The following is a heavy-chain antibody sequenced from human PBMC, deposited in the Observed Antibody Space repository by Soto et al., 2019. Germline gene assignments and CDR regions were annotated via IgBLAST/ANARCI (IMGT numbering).Heavy chain of an antibody. V-gene: IGHV3-48*03. J-gene: IGHJ2*01. CDR3: ARTLGNWYFDL. CDR2: MSTSGADI. D-gene: IGHD7-27*01. CDR1: EYSFSSFE. Sequence: QLVESGGGLIQTGGSMRLSCIGSEYSFSSFEMNWVRQAPGKGLEWVSYMSTSGADIKYADSVKGRFTVSRDNSKNSLFPQMDSLRADDTAIYYCARTLGNWYFDLWGRGTLVTVSS.